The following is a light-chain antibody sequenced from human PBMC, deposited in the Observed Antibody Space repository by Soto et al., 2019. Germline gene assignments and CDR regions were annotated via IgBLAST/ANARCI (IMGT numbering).Light chain of an antibody. CDR3: QQYDKYWT. J-gene: IGKJ1*01. Sequence: DIQMTQSPSTLSASVGDSVTITCRASQLISSWLGWNQQKPEKAPNRLIYKAYRLERGVQSRFSGSESGTEFTLTITSLQAEDFATYYGQQYDKYWTFGKGTKVDIK. CDR1: QLISSW. V-gene: IGKV1-5*03. CDR2: KAY.